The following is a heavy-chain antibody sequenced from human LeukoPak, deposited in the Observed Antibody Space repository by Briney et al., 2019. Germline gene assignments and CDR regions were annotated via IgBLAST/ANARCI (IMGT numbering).Heavy chain of an antibody. CDR1: GFTFSGDW. J-gene: IGHJ3*02. Sequence: GGSLRLSCAVSGFTFSGDWMHWVRQAPGKGLVWVSRSKSDGSSTSYADSVKGRFTISRDNAKNTLYLQMNSLRAEDTAVYYCARDLSGRDFWSGYYSDAFDIWGQGTMVTVSS. CDR2: SKSDGSST. V-gene: IGHV3-74*01. CDR3: ARDLSGRDFWSGYYSDAFDI. D-gene: IGHD3-3*01.